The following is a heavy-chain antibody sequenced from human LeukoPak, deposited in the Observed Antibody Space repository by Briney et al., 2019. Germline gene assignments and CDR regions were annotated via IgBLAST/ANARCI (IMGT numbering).Heavy chain of an antibody. D-gene: IGHD3-9*01. J-gene: IGHJ4*02. CDR2: ISPYNGNT. CDR1: GYTFTTSG. V-gene: IGHV1-18*01. CDR3: ARAYYDILTGYYTYFDY. Sequence: ASVKVSCKASGYTFTTSGISWVRQAPGQGLEWMGWISPYNGNTNYAQKFQGRVTMTTDTSTSTAYMELRSLRSDDTAVYYCARAYYDILTGYYTYFDYWGQGTLVTVSS.